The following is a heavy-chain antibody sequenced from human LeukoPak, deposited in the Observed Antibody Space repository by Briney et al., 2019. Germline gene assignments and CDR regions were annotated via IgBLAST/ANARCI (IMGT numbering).Heavy chain of an antibody. CDR2: ISYDGSNK. CDR3: ALLGESLAFDI. CDR1: GFTFSSYG. Sequence: GGSLRLSCAASGFTFSSYGMHWVRQAPGKGLEWVAVISYDGSNKYYADSVKGRFTISRDNSKNTLYLQMNSLRAEDTAVYYCALLGESLAFDIWGQGTMVTVSS. J-gene: IGHJ3*02. V-gene: IGHV3-30*03. D-gene: IGHD3-16*01.